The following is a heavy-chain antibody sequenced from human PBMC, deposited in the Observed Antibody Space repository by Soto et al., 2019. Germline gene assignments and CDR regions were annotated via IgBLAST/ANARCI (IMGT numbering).Heavy chain of an antibody. CDR2: INAGNGNT. J-gene: IGHJ6*03. CDR3: ARDARNSSSSQRPNYYYYYYMDV. Sequence: ASVKVSCKASGYTFTSYAMHWVRQAPGQRLEWMGWINAGNGNTKYSQKFQGRVTITRDTSASTAYMELSSLRSEDTAVYYCARDARNSSSSQRPNYYYYYYMDVWGKGTTVTVSS. V-gene: IGHV1-3*01. CDR1: GYTFTSYA. D-gene: IGHD6-6*01.